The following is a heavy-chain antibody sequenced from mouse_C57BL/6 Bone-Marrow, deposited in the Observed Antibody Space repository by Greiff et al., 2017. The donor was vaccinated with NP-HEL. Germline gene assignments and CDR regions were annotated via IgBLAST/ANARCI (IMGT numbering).Heavy chain of an antibody. CDR2: ISDGGSYT. D-gene: IGHD2-3*01. J-gene: IGHJ3*01. CDR3: ARERMVTPFAY. Sequence: EVMLVESGGGLVKPGGSLKLSCAASGFTFSSYAMSWVRQTPEKRLEWVATISDGGSYTYYPDNVKGRFTISRDNAKNNLYLQMSHLKSEDTAMYYCARERMVTPFAYWGQGTLVTVSA. CDR1: GFTFSSYA. V-gene: IGHV5-4*01.